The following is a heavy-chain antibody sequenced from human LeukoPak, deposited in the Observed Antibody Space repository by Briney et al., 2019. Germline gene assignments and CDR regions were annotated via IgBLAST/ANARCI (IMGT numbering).Heavy chain of an antibody. CDR3: AKDGGWEPYIDY. Sequence: GGSLRLSCAASGFTFSSYAMSWVRQAQGKGLEWVSAISGSGGSTYYADSVKGRFTISRDNSKNTLYLQMNSLRAEDTAVYYCAKDGGWEPYIDYWGRGTLVTVSS. CDR1: GFTFSSYA. CDR2: ISGSGGST. V-gene: IGHV3-23*01. J-gene: IGHJ4*02. D-gene: IGHD1-26*01.